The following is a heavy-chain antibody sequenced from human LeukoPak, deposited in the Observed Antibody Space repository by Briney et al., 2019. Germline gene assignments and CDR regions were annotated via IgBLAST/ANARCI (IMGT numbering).Heavy chain of an antibody. Sequence: QTGGSLRLSCAASGSTFSSYAMHWVRQAPGKGLEWVAVISYDGSNKYYADSVKGRFTISRDNSKNTLYLQMNSLRAEDTAVYYCAREEGYCSGGSCYLDYWGQGTLVTVSS. CDR1: GSTFSSYA. J-gene: IGHJ4*02. V-gene: IGHV3-30*04. CDR3: AREEGYCSGGSCYLDY. D-gene: IGHD2-15*01. CDR2: ISYDGSNK.